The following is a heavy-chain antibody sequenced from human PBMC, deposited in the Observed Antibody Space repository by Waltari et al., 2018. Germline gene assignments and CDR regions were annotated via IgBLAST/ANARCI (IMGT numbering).Heavy chain of an antibody. D-gene: IGHD2-15*01. J-gene: IGHJ4*02. CDR3: VRNRGWQQFDF. V-gene: IGHV3-7*01. CDR1: GFTLSHYW. Sequence: EVQLVESGGGLVQPGGSLRLSCAASGFTLSHYWMGWVRKAQGKGLEWVAGIKEDGGRKDYVDSVKGRFTISRDNAKSTLYLQMNSLRAEDTAVFYCVRNRGWQQFDFWGQGTPVTVSS. CDR2: IKEDGGRK.